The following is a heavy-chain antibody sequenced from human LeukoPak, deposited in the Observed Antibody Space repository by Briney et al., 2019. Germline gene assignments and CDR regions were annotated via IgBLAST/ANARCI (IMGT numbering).Heavy chain of an antibody. Sequence: PGGSLRLSCAASGFTFSSYAMSWVRQAPGKGLEWVSAISGNSGSTYYADSVKGRFTISRDNSKNTLYLQMNSLRAEDTAVYYCVKDRSGGGVDWFDPWGQGTLVTVSS. CDR2: ISGNSGST. V-gene: IGHV3-23*01. CDR3: VKDRSGGGVDWFDP. CDR1: GFTFSSYA. D-gene: IGHD3-16*01. J-gene: IGHJ5*02.